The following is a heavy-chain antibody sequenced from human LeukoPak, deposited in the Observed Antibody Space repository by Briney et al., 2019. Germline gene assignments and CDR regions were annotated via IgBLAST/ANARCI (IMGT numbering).Heavy chain of an antibody. CDR2: ISSSSTI. J-gene: IGHJ4*02. CDR3: AREGYSYGHDY. V-gene: IGHV3-48*04. CDR1: GFTFSSYS. D-gene: IGHD5-18*01. Sequence: GGSLRLSCAASGFTFSSYSMDWVRQAPGKGLEWVSYISSSSTIYYADSVKGRFTISRDNAKNSLYLQMNSLRAGDTAVYYCAREGYSYGHDYWGQGTLVTVSS.